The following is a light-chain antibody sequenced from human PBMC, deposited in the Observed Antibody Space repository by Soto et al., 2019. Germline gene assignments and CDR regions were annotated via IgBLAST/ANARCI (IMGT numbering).Light chain of an antibody. V-gene: IGKV3-15*01. CDR3: QQYTTSPFT. J-gene: IGKJ3*01. CDR1: QSVHSY. Sequence: EIVMTQSPATLSVSPGERVTLSCRASQSVHSYLGWYQQKPGLAPRLLIYGASTRATGIPARFSGSGSGTEFTLTISRLEPEDFAVYYCQQYTTSPFTFGPGTKVDI. CDR2: GAS.